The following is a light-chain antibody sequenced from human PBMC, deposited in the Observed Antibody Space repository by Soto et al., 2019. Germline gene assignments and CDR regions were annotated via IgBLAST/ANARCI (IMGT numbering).Light chain of an antibody. J-gene: IGKJ3*01. V-gene: IGKV3-20*01. CDR2: GAS. CDR1: QNFGISF. CDR3: HHYGASPFT. Sequence: EIVLTQSPGTLSLSPGERATLSCRASQNFGISFLAWYQQKPGQAPRLLIYGASNRATGIPDRFIASGSGTDFTLTISRLEPEDFAVYYCHHYGASPFTFGPGTKVDIK.